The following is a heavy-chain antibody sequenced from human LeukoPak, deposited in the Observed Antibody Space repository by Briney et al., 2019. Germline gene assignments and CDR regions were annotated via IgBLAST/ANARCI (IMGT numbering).Heavy chain of an antibody. CDR1: GYTFTGYY. D-gene: IGHD3-10*01. CDR2: INPNSGGT. CDR3: ARGGSGSYFSWLDP. V-gene: IGHV1-2*02. J-gene: IGHJ5*02. Sequence: ASVKVSCKASGYTFTGYYIHWVRQAPGRGLECMGWINPNSGGTNYAQKFQGRVTMTRDTSISTAYMELSRLRSDDTAVYYCARGGSGSYFSWLDPWGQGTLVTVSP.